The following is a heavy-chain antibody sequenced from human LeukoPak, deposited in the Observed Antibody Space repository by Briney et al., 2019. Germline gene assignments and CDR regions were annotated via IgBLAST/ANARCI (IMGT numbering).Heavy chain of an antibody. J-gene: IGHJ4*02. CDR1: GYTFTSYG. D-gene: IGHD3-22*01. V-gene: IGHV1-18*01. Sequence: ASVKVSCKASGYTFTSYGISWVRQAPGQGLEWMGWISAYNGNINYAQKLQGRVTMTTDTSTSTAYMELRSLRSDDTAVYYCARAPSYDSSGYSNYWGQGTLVTVSS. CDR3: ARAPSYDSSGYSNY. CDR2: ISAYNGNI.